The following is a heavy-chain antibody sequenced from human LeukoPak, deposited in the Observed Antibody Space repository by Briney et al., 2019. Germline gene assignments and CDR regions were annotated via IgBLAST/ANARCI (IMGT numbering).Heavy chain of an antibody. Sequence: TGGSLRLSCAASGFTFSSYSMNWVRQAPGKGLEWVSSISSSSSYIYYADSVKGRFTISRDNAKNSLYLQMSSLRAEDTAVYYCARDGATVTNDYWGQGTLVTVSS. CDR3: ARDGATVTNDY. CDR1: GFTFSSYS. D-gene: IGHD4-17*01. J-gene: IGHJ4*02. V-gene: IGHV3-21*01. CDR2: ISSSSSYI.